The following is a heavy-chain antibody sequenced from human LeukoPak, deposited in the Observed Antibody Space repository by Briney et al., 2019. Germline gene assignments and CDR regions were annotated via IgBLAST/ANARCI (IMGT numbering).Heavy chain of an antibody. CDR1: GFTFSSYD. CDR3: VRVGNDYGGLLGAFDI. CDR2: ISSSSSYM. V-gene: IGHV3-21*01. J-gene: IGHJ3*02. Sequence: KTGGSLRLSCAASGFTFSSYDMNWVRQAPGKGLEWVSSISSSSSYMYYADSVKGRFTISRDNAKNSLYLQMNSLRAEDTAVYYCVRVGNDYGGLLGAFDIWGQGTMVTVSS. D-gene: IGHD4-23*01.